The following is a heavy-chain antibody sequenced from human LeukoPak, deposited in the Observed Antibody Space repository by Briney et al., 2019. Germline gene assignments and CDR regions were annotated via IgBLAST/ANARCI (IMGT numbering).Heavy chain of an antibody. CDR1: GFTFSSYA. Sequence: GGSLRLSCAASGFTFSSYAMSWVRQAPGKVLEWVSAFSGSGGSTYYADSVKGRFTISRDNSKNTLYLQMNSLRAEDTAVYYCAKATYSSSWYYFDYWGQGTLVTVSS. CDR3: AKATYSSSWYYFDY. CDR2: FSGSGGST. J-gene: IGHJ4*02. V-gene: IGHV3-23*01. D-gene: IGHD6-13*01.